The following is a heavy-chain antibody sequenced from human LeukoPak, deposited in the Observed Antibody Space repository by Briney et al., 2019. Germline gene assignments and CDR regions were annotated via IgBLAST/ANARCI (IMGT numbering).Heavy chain of an antibody. D-gene: IGHD1-26*01. CDR1: GYTFTSYD. Sequence: ASVKVSCKASGYTFTSYDINWVRQATGQGLEWMGWMNPNSGNTGYAQKFQGRVTMTRNTSISTAYMELSSLRSEDTAVYYCARVVSGEWEPNPPFDYWGQGTLVTASS. CDR3: ARVVSGEWEPNPPFDY. J-gene: IGHJ4*02. CDR2: MNPNSGNT. V-gene: IGHV1-8*01.